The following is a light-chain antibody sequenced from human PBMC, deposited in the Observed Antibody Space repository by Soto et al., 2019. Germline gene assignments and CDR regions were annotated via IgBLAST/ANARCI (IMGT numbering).Light chain of an antibody. CDR3: QSYDSSLSGLWV. V-gene: IGLV1-40*01. CDR1: SSNIGAGYH. Sequence: QSVLTQPPSVSGAPGQRVTISCTGSSSNIGAGYHVHWYQQLPGTAPKLLIYGNSNRPSGVPDRFSGSKSGTSASLAITGLQAEDEADYYCQSYDSSLSGLWVFGGGTKVTVL. J-gene: IGLJ3*02. CDR2: GNS.